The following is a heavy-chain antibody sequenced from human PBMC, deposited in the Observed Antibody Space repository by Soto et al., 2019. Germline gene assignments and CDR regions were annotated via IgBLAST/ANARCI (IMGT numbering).Heavy chain of an antibody. CDR2: IVPMFGKA. V-gene: IGHV1-69*12. CDR1: GGTFGTSA. CDR3: ARDGDPQSAVWSGPLGGGRFGP. J-gene: IGHJ5*02. Sequence: QVQLVQSGAEVKKPGSSVNVSCKTSGGTFGTSAVTWVRQAPGQGLVWLGGIVPMFGKANYAQKFQGRVTITAYESTITAPMDLNSLKTDDTAVYYCARDGDPQSAVWSGPLGGGRFGPWGQGTLVTGSS. D-gene: IGHD3-3*01.